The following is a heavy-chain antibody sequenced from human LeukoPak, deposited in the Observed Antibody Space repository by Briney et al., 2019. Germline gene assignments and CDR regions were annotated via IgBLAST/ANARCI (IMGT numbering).Heavy chain of an antibody. Sequence: GESLKISCKGSGYSFTSYWIGWVRQMPGKGLEWMGIIYPGDSDTRYSPSFQGQVTISADKSISTAYLQWSSLKASDTATYYCARHAYYGSGSYYIGLRYWGQGTLVTVSS. CDR3: ARHAYYGSGSYYIGLRY. CDR1: GYSFTSYW. J-gene: IGHJ4*02. V-gene: IGHV5-51*01. CDR2: IYPGDSDT. D-gene: IGHD3-10*01.